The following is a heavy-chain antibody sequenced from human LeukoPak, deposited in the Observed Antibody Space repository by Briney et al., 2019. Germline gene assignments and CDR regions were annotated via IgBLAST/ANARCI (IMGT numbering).Heavy chain of an antibody. CDR2: IYSGGST. CDR3: ARATVATANFDS. J-gene: IGHJ4*02. V-gene: IGHV3-53*01. CDR1: GFTVSSNH. Sequence: PGGSLRLSCAASGFTVSSNHMSWVRQAPGKGLEWVSVIYSGGSTYYAESVSGLFTITRDNSKNAQNLQMSSLRADETAVYYGARATVATANFDSWGQGTLVTVSS. D-gene: IGHD4-11*01.